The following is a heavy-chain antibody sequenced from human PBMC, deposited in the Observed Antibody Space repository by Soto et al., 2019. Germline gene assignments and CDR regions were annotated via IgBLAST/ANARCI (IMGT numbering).Heavy chain of an antibody. CDR2: IYYSGST. CDR3: ARRRNCSSTSCYDEGYFDY. D-gene: IGHD2-2*01. Sequence: QLQLQESGPGLVKPSETLSLTCTVSGGSISSSSYYWGWIRQPPGKGLEWIGSIYYSGSTYYNPSLKSRVTISVDTSKNQFSLKLSSVTAADTAVYYCARRRNCSSTSCYDEGYFDYWGQGTLVTVSS. V-gene: IGHV4-39*01. CDR1: GGSISSSSYY. J-gene: IGHJ4*02.